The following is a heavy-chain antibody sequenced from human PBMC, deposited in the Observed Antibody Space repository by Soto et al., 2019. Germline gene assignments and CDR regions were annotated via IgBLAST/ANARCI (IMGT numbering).Heavy chain of an antibody. CDR1: GYTFTGYY. V-gene: IGHV1-2*02. Sequence: QVQLVQSGPEVGKPGASVKVSCKASGYTFTGYYLHWVRQAPGQGLEWMGYINPDSGRTRYAQKFQGTVTMTRDTSFTTAYLEVSSLKYGASAVFYCALSVSQTNIDVWGQGTTVIVSS. CDR2: INPDSGRT. CDR3: ALSVSQTNIDV. J-gene: IGHJ6*01.